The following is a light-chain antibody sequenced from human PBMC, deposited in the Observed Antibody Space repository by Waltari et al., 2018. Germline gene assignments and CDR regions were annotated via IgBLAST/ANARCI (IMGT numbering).Light chain of an antibody. Sequence: QSALTQPPSASGSPGQSVTISCTGTSSDFGGYNYVSCYQRHPGKAPKLMIYEVNKRPSAVPDRFSGSKSVNTASLTVSGLQAEDEAEYSCSSYAGSNNWVFGGGTKLTVL. CDR1: SSDFGGYNY. CDR2: EVN. CDR3: SSYAGSNNWV. J-gene: IGLJ3*02. V-gene: IGLV2-8*01.